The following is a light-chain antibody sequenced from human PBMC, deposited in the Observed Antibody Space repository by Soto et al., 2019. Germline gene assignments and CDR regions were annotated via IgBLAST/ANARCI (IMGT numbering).Light chain of an antibody. CDR3: QQYGSSPGT. CDR2: GAS. J-gene: IGKJ1*01. Sequence: EIVLTQSPGALSSSPGERATLSCRASQIVTSNYLAWYQQRPGQPPRLLVFGASIRAAGLPDRFSGSGSGTDFTLTISSLEAEDSAVYYCQQYGSSPGTFGRGTKVEIK. CDR1: QIVTSNY. V-gene: IGKV3-20*01.